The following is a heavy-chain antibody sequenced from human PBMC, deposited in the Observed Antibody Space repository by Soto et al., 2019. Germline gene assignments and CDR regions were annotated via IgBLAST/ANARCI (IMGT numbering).Heavy chain of an antibody. V-gene: IGHV1-69*02. CDR1: GGTFSSYT. J-gene: IGHJ4*02. CDR3: ARASAVAGFPFDY. D-gene: IGHD6-19*01. Sequence: ASVKVSCKASGGTFSSYTISWVRQAPGQGLEWMGRIIPILGIANYAQKFQGRVTITADKSTSTAYMELSSLRSEDTAVYYCARASAVAGFPFDYWGQGTLVTDSS. CDR2: IIPILGIA.